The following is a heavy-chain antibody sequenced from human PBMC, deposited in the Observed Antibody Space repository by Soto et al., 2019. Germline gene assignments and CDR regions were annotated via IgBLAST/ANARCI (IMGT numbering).Heavy chain of an antibody. CDR2: MNPNSGNT. CDR3: ARVALECLYPFDV. V-gene: IGHV1-8*01. J-gene: IGHJ3*01. CDR1: RYTFTSYD. D-gene: IGHD3-3*01. Sequence: ASVNVSCKASRYTFTSYDINWVRQATGQGLEWMGWMNPNSGNTGYAQKFQGRVTMTRNTSISTAYMELSSLRSEDTAVYYCARVALECLYPFDVWGQGTMVSVS.